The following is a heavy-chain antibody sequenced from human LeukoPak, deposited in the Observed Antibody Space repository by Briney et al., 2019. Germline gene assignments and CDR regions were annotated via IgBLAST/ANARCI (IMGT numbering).Heavy chain of an antibody. V-gene: IGHV4-4*02. J-gene: IGHJ3*02. Sequence: SETLSLTCAVSGGSISSSNWWSWVRQPPGKGLEWIGEIYHSGSTNYNPSLKSRVTISVDTSKNQFSLKLSSVTAADTAVYYCAGGIAASEDVGAFDIWGQGTMVTVSS. CDR1: GGSISSSNW. CDR2: IYHSGST. CDR3: AGGIAASEDVGAFDI. D-gene: IGHD6-13*01.